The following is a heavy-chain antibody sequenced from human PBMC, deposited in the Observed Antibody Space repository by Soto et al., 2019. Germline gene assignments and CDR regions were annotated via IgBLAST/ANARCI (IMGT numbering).Heavy chain of an antibody. CDR3: ARGEADCSGGSCYGVKTRVVYYYYGMDV. D-gene: IGHD2-15*01. Sequence: ASVKVSCKASGGTFSSYAISWVRQAPGQGLEWMGGIIPIFGTANYAQKFQGRVTITADESTSTAYMELSSLRSEDTAVYYCARGEADCSGGSCYGVKTRVVYYYYGMDVWGQGTTVTVSS. CDR2: IIPIFGTA. V-gene: IGHV1-69*13. J-gene: IGHJ6*02. CDR1: GGTFSSYA.